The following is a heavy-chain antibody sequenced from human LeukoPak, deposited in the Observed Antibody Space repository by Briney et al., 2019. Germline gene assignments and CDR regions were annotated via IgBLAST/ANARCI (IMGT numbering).Heavy chain of an antibody. CDR2: IIPILGIA. CDR1: GGTFSSYA. CDR3: ARALDFGGNDFDY. J-gene: IGHJ4*02. Sequence: ASVKVSCKASGGTFSSYAISWVRQAPGQGLEWMGRIIPILGIANYAQKFQGRVTITADKSTSTAYMELSSLRSEDTAVYYCARALDFGGNDFDYWGQGTLVTVSS. V-gene: IGHV1-69*04. D-gene: IGHD4-23*01.